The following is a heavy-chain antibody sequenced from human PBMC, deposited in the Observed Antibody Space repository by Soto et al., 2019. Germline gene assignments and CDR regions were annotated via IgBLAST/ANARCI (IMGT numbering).Heavy chain of an antibody. J-gene: IGHJ4*02. D-gene: IGHD4-17*01. V-gene: IGHV4-31*03. CDR3: ARVTYGDSGLYFDY. CDR2: IYYSGST. Sequence: QVQLQESGPGLVKPSQTLSLTCTVSGGSIRSGGYYWSWIRQHPGKGLEWIGYIYYSGSTYYNPSLKSRVTISVDTSKIQFSLKLSSVTAADTAVYYCARVTYGDSGLYFDYWGQGTLVTVSS. CDR1: GGSIRSGGYY.